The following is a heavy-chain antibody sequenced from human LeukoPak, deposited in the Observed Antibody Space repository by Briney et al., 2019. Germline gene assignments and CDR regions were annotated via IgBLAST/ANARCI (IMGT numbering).Heavy chain of an antibody. Sequence: GRSLRLSCAASGFTFSSYGMHWVRQAPGKGLEWVAVVWYDGSNKYYADSVKGRFTISRDNSKNTLFLQMNSLRAEDTAVYYCARSMASGYYYGMDVWGQGTTVTVSS. J-gene: IGHJ6*02. V-gene: IGHV3-33*01. CDR1: GFTFSSYG. D-gene: IGHD2-21*01. CDR2: VWYDGSNK. CDR3: ARSMASGYYYGMDV.